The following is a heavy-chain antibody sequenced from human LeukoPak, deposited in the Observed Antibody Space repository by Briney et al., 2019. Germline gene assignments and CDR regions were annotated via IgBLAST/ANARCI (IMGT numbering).Heavy chain of an antibody. CDR1: GGSISSSSYY. CDR3: AGSIAAAVYYYYYMDV. Sequence: PSETLSLTCTVSGGSISSSSYYWGWIRQPPGKGLEWIGSIYYSGSTYYNPSLKSRVTMSVDTSKNQFSLKLSSVTAADTAVYYCAGSIAAAVYYYYYMDVWGKGTTVTISS. CDR2: IYYSGST. V-gene: IGHV4-39*07. D-gene: IGHD6-13*01. J-gene: IGHJ6*03.